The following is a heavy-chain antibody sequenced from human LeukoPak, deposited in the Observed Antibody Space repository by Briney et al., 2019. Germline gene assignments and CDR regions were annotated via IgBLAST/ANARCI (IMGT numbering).Heavy chain of an antibody. V-gene: IGHV5-10-1*01. Sequence: GESLKISCKSSSYNIPSYWIACVRQMPGKGLEWMGSIDPSDSYTNYSPSFQGHVTISADKSISTAYLQWSSLMASDTAMYYCARTDYDILTCYSLSDYWGQGTLVTVSS. D-gene: IGHD3-9*01. CDR3: ARTDYDILTCYSLSDY. CDR2: IDPSDSYT. J-gene: IGHJ4*02. CDR1: SYNIPSYW.